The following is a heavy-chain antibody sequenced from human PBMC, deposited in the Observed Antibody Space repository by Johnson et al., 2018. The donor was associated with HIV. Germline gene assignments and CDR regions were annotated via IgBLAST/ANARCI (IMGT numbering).Heavy chain of an antibody. D-gene: IGHD5-12*01. V-gene: IGHV3-48*04. J-gene: IGHJ3*02. Sequence: VQLVESGGGVVQPGRSLRLSCAASGFTFSSYAMSWVRQAPGKGLEWVSYISSSGSTIYYADSVKGRFTISRDNAKNSLYLQMNSLRAEDTALYYCARMGGYVVVDAFDIWGQGTMVTVSS. CDR3: ARMGGYVVVDAFDI. CDR1: GFTFSSYA. CDR2: ISSSGSTI.